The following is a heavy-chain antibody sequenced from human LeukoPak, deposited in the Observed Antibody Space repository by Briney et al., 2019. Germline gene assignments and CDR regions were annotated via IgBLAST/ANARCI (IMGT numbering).Heavy chain of an antibody. Sequence: GASVKVSCKAPGYTFINYYMHWVRQAPGEGLDWMGMINPSGDKTTYAQKFQGRVTITRDTSTNTVSMELSSLRSEDTAVYYCARGGSYSNWLESWGQGTPVTVSS. CDR2: INPSGDKT. CDR3: ARGGSYSNWLES. J-gene: IGHJ5*01. V-gene: IGHV1-46*01. D-gene: IGHD4-11*01. CDR1: GYTFINYY.